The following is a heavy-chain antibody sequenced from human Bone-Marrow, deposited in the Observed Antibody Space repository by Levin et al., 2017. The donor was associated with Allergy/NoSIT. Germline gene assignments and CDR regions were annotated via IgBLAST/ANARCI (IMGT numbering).Heavy chain of an antibody. Sequence: SQTLSLTCTVSGGSISSYYWSWIRQPPGKGLEWIGYIYYSGSTNYNYNPSLKSRVTISVDTSKNQFSLKLSSVTAADTAVYYCARGYCSSTSCWRDAFDIWGQGTMVTVSS. D-gene: IGHD2-2*01. CDR3: ARGYCSSTSCWRDAFDI. J-gene: IGHJ3*02. CDR1: GGSISSYY. V-gene: IGHV4-59*08. CDR2: IYYSGSTNY.